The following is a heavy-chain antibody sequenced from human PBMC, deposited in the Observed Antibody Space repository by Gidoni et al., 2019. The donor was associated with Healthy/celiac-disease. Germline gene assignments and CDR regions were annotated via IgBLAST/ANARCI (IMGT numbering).Heavy chain of an antibody. CDR3: ARGGPGTDYYYYGMDV. D-gene: IGHD1-1*01. J-gene: IGHJ6*02. V-gene: IGHV3-33*01. CDR1: GFTFSSYG. Sequence: QVQLVESGGGVVQPGRSLRLSCAASGFTFSSYGMHWVRQAPGKGLEGGGVIWYDGSNKYYADSVKGRFNISRDNSKNTLYLQMNSLRAEDTAVYYCARGGPGTDYYYYGMDVWGQGTTVTVSS. CDR2: IWYDGSNK.